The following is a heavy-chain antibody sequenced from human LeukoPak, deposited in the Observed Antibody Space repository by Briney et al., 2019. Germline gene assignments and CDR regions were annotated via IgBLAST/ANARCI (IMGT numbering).Heavy chain of an antibody. CDR3: ARVEYGSGSYWIDY. D-gene: IGHD3-10*01. CDR2: INPNSGGT. V-gene: IGHV1-2*02. CDR1: GYTFTGYY. Sequence: ASVKVSCKASGYTFTGYYMHWVRQAPGQGLEWMGWINPNSGGTNYAQKFQGRVTMTRDTSISTAYMELSRLRSDDTAVYYCARVEYGSGSYWIDYWGQGTLVTVSS. J-gene: IGHJ4*02.